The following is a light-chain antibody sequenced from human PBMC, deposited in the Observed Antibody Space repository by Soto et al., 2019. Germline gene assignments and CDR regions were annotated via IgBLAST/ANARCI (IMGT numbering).Light chain of an antibody. CDR2: SAS. CDR3: PQADTFPIT. V-gene: IGKV1-12*01. Sequence: DIQMTQSPSSVSASVGDRVTITFLASQGISSWLAWYQQKPGKAPKLLIYSASSLQSGVPSRFSGSGFGTDFTLTISSLQPEDFATYYCPQADTFPITFAQGTRPEIK. CDR1: QGISSW. J-gene: IGKJ5*01.